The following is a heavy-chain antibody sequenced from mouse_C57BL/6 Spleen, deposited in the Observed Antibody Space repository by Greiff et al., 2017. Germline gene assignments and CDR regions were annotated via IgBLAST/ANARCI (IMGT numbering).Heavy chain of an antibody. CDR1: GYTFTSYW. Sequence: VQLQQSGAELARPGASVKLSCKASGYTFTSYWMQWVKQRPGQGLEWIGAIYPGDGDTRYTQKFKGKATLTADKSSSTAYMQLSSLASEDSAVYYCARGDYVAWFAYWGQGTLVTVSA. CDR3: ARGDYVAWFAY. D-gene: IGHD2-4*01. CDR2: IYPGDGDT. V-gene: IGHV1-87*01. J-gene: IGHJ3*01.